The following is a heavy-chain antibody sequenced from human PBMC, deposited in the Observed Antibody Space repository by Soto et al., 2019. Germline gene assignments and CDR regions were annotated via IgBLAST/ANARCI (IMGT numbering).Heavy chain of an antibody. CDR1: GYSFTSYW. V-gene: IGHV5-51*01. CDR3: ARHYCSSTSCYPVYYYYYGMDV. J-gene: IGHJ6*02. Sequence: LGESLKISCKGSGYSFTSYWIGWVCQMPGKGLEWMGIIYPGDSDTRYSPSFQGQVTISADKSISTAYLQWSSLKASDTAMYYCARHYCSSTSCYPVYYYYYGMDVWGQGTTVTVSS. CDR2: IYPGDSDT. D-gene: IGHD2-2*01.